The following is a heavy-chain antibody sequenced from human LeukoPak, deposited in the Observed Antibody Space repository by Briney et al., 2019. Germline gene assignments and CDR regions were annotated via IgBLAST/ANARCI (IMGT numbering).Heavy chain of an antibody. D-gene: IGHD1-1*01. CDR1: GFSISLGYY. V-gene: IGHV4-38-2*02. J-gene: IGHJ4*02. CDR3: ATERERRITD. CDR2: IHPSGTT. Sequence: PETLSPTCDVSGFSISLGYYWVWIRQPAGQGLEWIGSIHPSGTTFYNSSLNSRITMTIDAPKNQFSLRLSLVTAVDTAVYFCATERERRITDWGQGTLVTVSS.